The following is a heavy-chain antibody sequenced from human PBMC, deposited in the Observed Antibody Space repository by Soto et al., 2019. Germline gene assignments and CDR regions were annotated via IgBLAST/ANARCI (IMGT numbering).Heavy chain of an antibody. CDR1: GFTFSNAW. V-gene: IGHV3-15*01. D-gene: IGHD1-20*01. Sequence: KAGGSMRLSCAASGFTFSNAWMSWVRQAPGKGLEWVGRIKSKTDGGTTDYAATVKGRFTISRDASKNTMYLQMNSLKTEDTAVYYCTTAFRYNWIHGFDYWGQGTLVTVSS. J-gene: IGHJ4*01. CDR3: TTAFRYNWIHGFDY. CDR2: IKSKTDGGTT.